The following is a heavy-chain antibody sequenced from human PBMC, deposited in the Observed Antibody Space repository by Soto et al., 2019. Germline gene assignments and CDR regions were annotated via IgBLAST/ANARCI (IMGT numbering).Heavy chain of an antibody. J-gene: IGHJ6*02. CDR3: AKPAGSYPTFYYYYYGMDV. V-gene: IGHV3-23*01. CDR2: ISGSGGST. Sequence: EVQLLESGGGLVQPGGSLRLSCAASGFTFSSYAMSWVRQAPGKGLEWVSAISGSGGSTYYAVSVKGRFTISRDNSKNTLYLQMNSLRAEDTAVYYCAKPAGSYPTFYYYYYGMDVWGQGTTVTVSS. D-gene: IGHD1-26*01. CDR1: GFTFSSYA.